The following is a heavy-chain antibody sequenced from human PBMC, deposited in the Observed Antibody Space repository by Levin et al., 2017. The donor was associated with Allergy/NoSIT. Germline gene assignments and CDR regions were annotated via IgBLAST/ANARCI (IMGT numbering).Heavy chain of an antibody. CDR1: GFIFSDYY. Sequence: LSLTCAASGFIFSDYYMSWIRQAPGKGLEWVSYISTSGSTIYYADSVKGRVTISRDNAKKSLYLQMNSLRAEDTAMYYCARGEYTYGLGYYGMDVWGQGTTVTVSS. CDR3: ARGEYTYGLGYYGMDV. D-gene: IGHD5-18*01. V-gene: IGHV3-11*01. CDR2: ISTSGSTI. J-gene: IGHJ6*02.